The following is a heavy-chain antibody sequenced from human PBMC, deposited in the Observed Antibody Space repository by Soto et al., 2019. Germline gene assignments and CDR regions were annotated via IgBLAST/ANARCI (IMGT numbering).Heavy chain of an antibody. CDR2: IYYSGST. V-gene: IGHV4-30-4*01. CDR3: ARGHYYDSSGRSDFDY. CDR1: GGSIISGDYY. Sequence: PSETLSLTCTVSGGSIISGDYYWSWIRQPPGKGLEWIGYIYYSGSTYYNPSLKSRVTISVDTSKNQFSLKLSSVTAADTAVYYCARGHYYDSSGRSDFDYWGQGTLVTVSS. J-gene: IGHJ4*02. D-gene: IGHD3-22*01.